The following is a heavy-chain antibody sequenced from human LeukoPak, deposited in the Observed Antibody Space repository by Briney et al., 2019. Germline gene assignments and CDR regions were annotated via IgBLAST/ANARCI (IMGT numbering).Heavy chain of an antibody. Sequence: ASVKVSCKASGYTFTSYGISWVRQAPGQGLEWMGWISAYNGNTNYAQKLQGRVTMTTDTSTSTAYMELRSLRSDDTAVYYCARVLRGYYDSSGYYRGAFDIWGQGTMVTVSS. CDR1: GYTFTSYG. V-gene: IGHV1-18*01. CDR3: ARVLRGYYDSSGYYRGAFDI. D-gene: IGHD3-22*01. CDR2: ISAYNGNT. J-gene: IGHJ3*02.